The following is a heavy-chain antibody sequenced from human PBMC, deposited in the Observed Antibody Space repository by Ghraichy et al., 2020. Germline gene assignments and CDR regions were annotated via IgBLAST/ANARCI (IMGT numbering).Heavy chain of an antibody. CDR3: ARGEQWLTTGNWFDP. V-gene: IGHV4-59*01. J-gene: IGHJ5*02. CDR2: IYYSGST. CDR1: GGSISSYY. D-gene: IGHD6-19*01. Sequence: SQTLSLTCTVSGGSISSYYWSWIRQPPGKGLEWIGYIYYSGSTNYNPSLKSRVTISVDTSKNQFSLKLSSVTAADTAVYYCARGEQWLTTGNWFDPWGQGTLVTVSS.